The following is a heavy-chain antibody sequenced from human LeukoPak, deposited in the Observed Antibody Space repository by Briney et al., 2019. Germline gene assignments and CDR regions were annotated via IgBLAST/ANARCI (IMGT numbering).Heavy chain of an antibody. CDR1: GYTFTDYY. CDR3: ATVKDIVVVPAAVRGFDP. D-gene: IGHD2-2*01. CDR2: VDPEDGET. V-gene: IGHV1-69-2*01. Sequence: ATVKISCKASGYTFTDYYMHWVQQAPGKGLEWMGRVDPEDGETIYAEKFQGRVTITADTSTDTAYMELSSLRSEDTAVYYCATVKDIVVVPAAVRGFDPWGQGTLVTVSS. J-gene: IGHJ5*02.